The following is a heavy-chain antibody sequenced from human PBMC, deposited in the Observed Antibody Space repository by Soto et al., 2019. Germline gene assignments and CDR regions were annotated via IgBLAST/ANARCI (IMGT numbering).Heavy chain of an antibody. V-gene: IGHV4-31*03. CDR2: FYSSGSI. CDR1: GHSITAGGYY. J-gene: IGHJ5*02. CDR3: ARMYSSGSGWFHP. D-gene: IGHD6-19*01. Sequence: SETLSLTCFVSGHSITAGGYYWSWIRHHPGKGLEWIGSFYSSGSIIYNPSLRSRVSISGDTSSNQFSMSLTSVTAADTARYYCARMYSSGSGWFHPWGQGTLVTVSS.